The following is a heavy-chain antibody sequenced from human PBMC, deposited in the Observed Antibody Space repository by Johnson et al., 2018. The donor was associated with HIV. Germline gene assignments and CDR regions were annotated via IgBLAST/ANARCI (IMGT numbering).Heavy chain of an antibody. CDR1: GFTFSRYG. CDR2: ISYDGSNK. CDR3: AGGYGSGSGDAFDI. V-gene: IGHV3-30*19. J-gene: IGHJ3*02. D-gene: IGHD3-10*01. Sequence: QVQLVESGGGVVQPGRSLRLSCAASGFTFSRYGMHWVRQAPGKGLEWVAIISYDGSNKYYADSVTGRFTISRDNSKNTLYLQMNSLRVEDTAVYYCAGGYGSGSGDAFDIWGQGTMVTVSS.